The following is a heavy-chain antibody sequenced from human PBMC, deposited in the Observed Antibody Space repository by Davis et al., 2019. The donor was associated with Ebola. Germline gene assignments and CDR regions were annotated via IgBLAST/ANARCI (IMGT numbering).Heavy chain of an antibody. CDR1: GYTFTSYY. CDR2: ISAYNGNT. V-gene: IGHV1-18*04. J-gene: IGHJ6*04. CDR3: ARDVGLGYCSGGSCYRYYYYGMDV. Sequence: ASVKVSCKASGYTFTSYYMHWVRQAPGQGLEWMGWISAYNGNTNYAQKLQGRVTMTTDTSTSTAYMELRSLRSDDTAVYYCARDVGLGYCSGGSCYRYYYYGMDVWGKGTTVTVSS. D-gene: IGHD2-15*01.